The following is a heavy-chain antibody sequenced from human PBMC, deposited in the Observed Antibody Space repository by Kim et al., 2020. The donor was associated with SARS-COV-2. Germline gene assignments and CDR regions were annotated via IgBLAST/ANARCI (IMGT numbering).Heavy chain of an antibody. Sequence: ASVKVSCLASDFTVNNYAINWVRQAPGQGLEWLGRINTNTRVATYGRGFTGRFVFSLDTSVNTAYLQINGLKTDDTGVYYCARDPTGTFWFDSWGQGTLVTVS. CDR1: DFTVNNYA. V-gene: IGHV7-4-1*02. D-gene: IGHD1-1*01. CDR3: ARDPTGTFWFDS. CDR2: INTNTRVA. J-gene: IGHJ5*01.